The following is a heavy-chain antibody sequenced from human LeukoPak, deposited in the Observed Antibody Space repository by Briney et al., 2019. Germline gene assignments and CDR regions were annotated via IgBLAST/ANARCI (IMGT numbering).Heavy chain of an antibody. CDR2: IYTSGST. J-gene: IGHJ5*01. D-gene: IGHD3-10*01. CDR3: ARGGGYYYGSGSYPWFDY. V-gene: IGHV4-4*07. CDR1: GGSISSYY. Sequence: PSETLSLTCTVSGGSISSYYWSRIRQPAGKGLEWIGRIYTSGSTNYNPSLKSRVTMSVDTSKNQSSLKLSSVTAADTAVYYCARGGGYYYGSGSYPWFDYWGQGTLVTVSS.